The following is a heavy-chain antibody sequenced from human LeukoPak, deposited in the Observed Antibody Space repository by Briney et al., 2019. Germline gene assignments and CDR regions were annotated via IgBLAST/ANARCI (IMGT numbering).Heavy chain of an antibody. CDR3: ARDLLVKGTTGTTGNYYYYGMDV. D-gene: IGHD1-1*01. Sequence: GGSLRLSCAASGFTFSSYEMSWVRQAPGKGLERVSYISSSGSTIYYADSVKGRFTISRDNAKNSLYLQMNSLRAEDTAVYYCARDLLVKGTTGTTGNYYYYGMDVWGQGTTVTVS. CDR1: GFTFSSYE. V-gene: IGHV3-48*03. J-gene: IGHJ6*02. CDR2: ISSSGSTI.